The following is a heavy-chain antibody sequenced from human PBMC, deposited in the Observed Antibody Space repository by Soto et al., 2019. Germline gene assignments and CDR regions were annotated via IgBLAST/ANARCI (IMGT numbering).Heavy chain of an antibody. J-gene: IGHJ4*02. CDR1: GFTFSSYW. Sequence: GGSLRLSCAASGFTFSSYWMSWVRQAPGKGLEWVANIKQDGSEKYYGDSVKGRFTISRDNAKNSLYLQMNSLRAEDTAVYYCARDPNPYYFDYWGQGTLVTVSS. CDR2: IKQDGSEK. V-gene: IGHV3-7*01. CDR3: ARDPNPYYFDY.